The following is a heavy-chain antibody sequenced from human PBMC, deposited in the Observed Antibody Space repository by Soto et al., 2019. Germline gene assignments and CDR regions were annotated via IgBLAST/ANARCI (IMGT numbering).Heavy chain of an antibody. D-gene: IGHD4-17*01. CDR2: IYYSGST. V-gene: IGHV4-39*01. J-gene: IGHJ4*02. CDR1: GGSISSSSYY. Sequence: QLQLQESGPGLVKPSETLSLTCTVSGGSISSSSYYWGWIRQPPGKGLEWIGSIYYSGSTYYNPSLKSRVTISVDTSKNQFSLKPSSVTAADTAVYYCARHAPTRPLDYEPLYDYGDYVVFDYWGQGTLVTVSS. CDR3: ARHAPTRPLDYEPLYDYGDYVVFDY.